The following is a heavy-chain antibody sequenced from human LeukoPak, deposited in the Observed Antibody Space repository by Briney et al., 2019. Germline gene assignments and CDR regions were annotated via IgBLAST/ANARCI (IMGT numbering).Heavy chain of an antibody. V-gene: IGHV3-33*01. D-gene: IGHD1-1*01. Sequence: PGGSLRLSCAASGFTFSSYGMHWVRQAPGKGLEWVAVIWYDGSNKYYADSVKGRFTISRDNSKNTLYLQMNSLRAEDTAVYCCAFLMGTTGTTGYYYGMDVWGQGTTVTVSS. CDR3: AFLMGTTGTTGYYYGMDV. J-gene: IGHJ6*02. CDR2: IWYDGSNK. CDR1: GFTFSSYG.